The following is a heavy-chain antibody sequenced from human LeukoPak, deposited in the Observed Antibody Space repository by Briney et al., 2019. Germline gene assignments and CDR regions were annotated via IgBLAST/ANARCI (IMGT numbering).Heavy chain of an antibody. J-gene: IGHJ3*02. CDR1: VGSISSYY. V-gene: IGHV4-59*01. D-gene: IGHD3-22*01. Sequence: SETLSLTCTVSVGSISSYYWSCIRQPPGKGLEWIGYSYYSGSTNYNPSLKSRVTISVDTSKSQFSLKLSSVTAADTAVYYCARSCDSSGLDAFDIWGQGTMVTVSS. CDR3: ARSCDSSGLDAFDI. CDR2: SYYSGST.